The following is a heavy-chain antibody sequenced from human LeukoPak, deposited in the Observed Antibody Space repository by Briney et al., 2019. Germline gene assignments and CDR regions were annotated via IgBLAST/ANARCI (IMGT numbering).Heavy chain of an antibody. CDR3: ARGTSWRGAFDI. D-gene: IGHD2-2*01. Sequence: GASVKVSCKTSGGTFSNYGITWVRQAPGQGLEWMGGIIPLFGTTDYSQNFRGRVTITADKSTSTVYMELSSLRSEDTAVYYCARGTSWRGAFDIWGQGTMVTVSS. V-gene: IGHV1-69*06. CDR2: IIPLFGTT. J-gene: IGHJ3*02. CDR1: GGTFSNYG.